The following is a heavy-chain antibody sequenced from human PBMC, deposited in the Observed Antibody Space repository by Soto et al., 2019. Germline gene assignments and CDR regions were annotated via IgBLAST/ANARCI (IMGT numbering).Heavy chain of an antibody. CDR1: GGSFSDYY. CDR3: ARGLRAAFGVRLSYYYYGMDV. D-gene: IGHD3-10*01. CDR2: ITHSGST. Sequence: QVRLQQWGAGLLKPSETLSLTCALYGGSFSDYYWGWIRQPPGKGLECIGEITHSGSTNYNPSLKSRVTLSVDTSKNQFSLNLTSVTAADTAVYYCARGLRAAFGVRLSYYYYGMDVWGQGTTVTVSS. J-gene: IGHJ6*02. V-gene: IGHV4-34*01.